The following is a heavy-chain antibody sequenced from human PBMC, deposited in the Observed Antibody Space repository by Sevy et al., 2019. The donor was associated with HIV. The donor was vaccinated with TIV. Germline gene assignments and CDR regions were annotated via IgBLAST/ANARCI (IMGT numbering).Heavy chain of an antibody. Sequence: GGSLRLSCAASGLTVSSNFMSWVRQAPGKGLEWVSIIYSDGRTFNADSRNVRFTKYRDNSKNTLWLQMNRLGVDDTALYYGVGAARPNKGDYWGQGTLVTVSS. CDR3: VGAARPNKGDY. J-gene: IGHJ4*02. D-gene: IGHD6-6*01. CDR1: GLTVSSNF. CDR2: IYSDGRT. V-gene: IGHV3-53*01.